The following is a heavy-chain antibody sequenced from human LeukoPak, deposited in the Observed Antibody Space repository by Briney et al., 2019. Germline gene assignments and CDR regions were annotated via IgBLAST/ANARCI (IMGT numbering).Heavy chain of an antibody. V-gene: IGHV4-34*01. CDR1: GGSFSGYY. D-gene: IGHD3-3*01. CDR2: INHSGDT. J-gene: IGHJ3*01. Sequence: SETLSLTCAVYGGSFSGYYYSWIRQPPGEGLEWIGEINHSGDTNYNPSLKSRVTLSVDTSKNQFSLKLSSVTAADTAVYYCARITIFGVVTDDAFDVWGQGTMVTISS. CDR3: ARITIFGVVTDDAFDV.